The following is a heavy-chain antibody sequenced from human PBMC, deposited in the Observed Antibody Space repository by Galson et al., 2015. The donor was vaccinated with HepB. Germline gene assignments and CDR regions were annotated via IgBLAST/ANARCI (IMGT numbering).Heavy chain of an antibody. CDR3: ARDLPLAVAGDDFDY. CDR1: GYTFTSYN. J-gene: IGHJ4*02. D-gene: IGHD6-19*01. V-gene: IGHV1-18*01. CDR2: ISAYNGNT. Sequence: SVKVSCKASGYTFTSYNINWVRQAPGQGLEWMGWISAYNGNTNYAQKLQGRVTMTTDTSTSTAYMELRSLRSDDTAVYYCARDLPLAVAGDDFDYWGQGTLVTVSS.